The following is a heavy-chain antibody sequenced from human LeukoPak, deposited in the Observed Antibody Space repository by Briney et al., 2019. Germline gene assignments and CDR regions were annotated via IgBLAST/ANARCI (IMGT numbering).Heavy chain of an antibody. CDR3: ARGGPSGSSYDY. D-gene: IGHD1-26*01. CDR2: IYSGGST. J-gene: IGHJ4*02. CDR1: GFTFSSNY. Sequence: PGGSLRLSCAASGFTFSSNYMSWVRQAPGKGLEWVSVIYSGGSTYYADSVKGRFTISRDNSKNTLYLQMNSLRAEDTAVYYCARGGPSGSSYDYWGQGTLVTVSS. V-gene: IGHV3-53*01.